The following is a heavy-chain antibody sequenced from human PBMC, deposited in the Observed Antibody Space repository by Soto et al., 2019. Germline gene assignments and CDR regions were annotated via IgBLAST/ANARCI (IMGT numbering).Heavy chain of an antibody. CDR2: IYPGDSDT. CDR1: GYSFTIYW. Sequence: PGESLKISCKASGYSFTIYWIGWVRQMPGKGLEWMGIIYPGDSDTKYSPSLQGQVSISADTSISTAYLQWTSLKASDTAMYYCARSRRGAYSSGWYSPSGYYNYGIDVWGQGIKVTVSS. D-gene: IGHD6-19*01. J-gene: IGHJ6*02. V-gene: IGHV5-51*01. CDR3: ARSRRGAYSSGWYSPSGYYNYGIDV.